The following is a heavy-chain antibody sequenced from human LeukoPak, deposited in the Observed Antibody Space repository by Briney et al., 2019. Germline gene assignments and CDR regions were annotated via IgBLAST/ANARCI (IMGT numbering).Heavy chain of an antibody. Sequence: SETLSLTCTVYGGSFTAYYWSWIRQPPGKGLEWIGEINQSGDTNYNPSLKSRVTVSVDTSKNQFSLKLSSVTAADTAVYYCAREEDYYDSSGLFDIWGQGTMVTVSS. V-gene: IGHV4-34*01. J-gene: IGHJ3*02. CDR3: AREEDYYDSSGLFDI. D-gene: IGHD3-22*01. CDR2: INQSGDT. CDR1: GGSFTAYY.